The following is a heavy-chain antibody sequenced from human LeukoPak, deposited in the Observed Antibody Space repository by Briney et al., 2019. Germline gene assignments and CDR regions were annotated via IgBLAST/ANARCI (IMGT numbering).Heavy chain of an antibody. CDR3: ARGRRTDIAVVPTVRLYYMDV. D-gene: IGHD2-2*01. J-gene: IGHJ6*03. CDR2: VIPYNGNT. Sequence: ASVKVSCKASGYTFTSYGISWVQQAPGQGLEWMGWVIPYNGNTNYAQKLQGRVTMTTDTSTSTAYMELRSLRSDDTAVYYCARGRRTDIAVVPTVRLYYMDVWGKGTTVTVSS. V-gene: IGHV1-18*01. CDR1: GYTFTSYG.